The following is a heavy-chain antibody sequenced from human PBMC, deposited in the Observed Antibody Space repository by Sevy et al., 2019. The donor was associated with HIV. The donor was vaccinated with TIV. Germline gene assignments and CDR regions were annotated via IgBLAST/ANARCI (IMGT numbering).Heavy chain of an antibody. D-gene: IGHD2-2*02. Sequence: SETLSLTCTVSGGSISSYYWSWIRQPPGKGLEWIGYIYYSGSTNYNPSLKSRVTISVDTSKNQFSLKLSSVTAADTAGYYCAREAINRWPRGFDYWGQGTLVTVSS. CDR2: IYYSGST. J-gene: IGHJ4*02. V-gene: IGHV4-59*13. CDR3: AREAINRWPRGFDY. CDR1: GGSISSYY.